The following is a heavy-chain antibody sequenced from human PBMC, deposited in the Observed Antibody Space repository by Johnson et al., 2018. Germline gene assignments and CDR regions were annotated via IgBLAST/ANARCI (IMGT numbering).Heavy chain of an antibody. J-gene: IGHJ4*02. Sequence: VQLQESGGGLVQXGGTLKLSCAVSGFTISGSAIHWVRQASGKGLARVGRIKNKADNYATAYDASEKGRFTVSRDDSKNTAYLQMNSLNTEDTAVYYCKRLDGEMYKFHYWGLGTAVTVSS. CDR3: KRLDGEMYKFHY. CDR1: GFTISGSA. CDR2: IKNKADNYAT. D-gene: IGHD1-1*01. V-gene: IGHV3-73*02.